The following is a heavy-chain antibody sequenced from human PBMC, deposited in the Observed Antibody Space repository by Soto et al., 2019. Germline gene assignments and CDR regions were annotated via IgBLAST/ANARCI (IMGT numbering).Heavy chain of an antibody. J-gene: IGHJ4*02. D-gene: IGHD3-22*01. CDR1: GGTFSSYA. CDR3: ARDYYDSSGYYEYYFDY. V-gene: IGHV1-69*13. CDR2: IIPIFGTA. Sequence: GASVKVSCKASGGTFSSYAISWVRQAPGQGLEWMGGIIPIFGTANYAQKFQGRVTITADESTSTAYMELSSLRSEDTAVYYCARDYYDSSGYYEYYFDYWGQRTLVTVSS.